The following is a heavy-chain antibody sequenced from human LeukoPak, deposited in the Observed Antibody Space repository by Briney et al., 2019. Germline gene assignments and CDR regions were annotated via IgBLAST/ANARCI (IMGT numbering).Heavy chain of an antibody. CDR2: ISSSSNYI. CDR3: ARVSTGPF. V-gene: IGHV3-21*06. CDR1: GFIFNNFN. D-gene: IGHD1-1*01. Sequence: GGSLRLSCAASGFIFNNFNMNWGRQAPGKGLEWVSSISSSSNYIYYADSVKGRFTISRDNAQNALYLQMNSLRVEDSAVYYCARVSTGPFWGQGTLVTVSS. J-gene: IGHJ4*02.